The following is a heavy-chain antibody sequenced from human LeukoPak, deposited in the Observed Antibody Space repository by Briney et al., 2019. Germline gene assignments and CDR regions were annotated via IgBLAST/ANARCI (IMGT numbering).Heavy chain of an antibody. D-gene: IGHD3-22*01. J-gene: IGHJ3*02. CDR2: IVVGSGNT. CDR3: AAGNYYDSSGYYPYAFDI. Sequence: SVTVSCKASGLIFIMSAVQWVRQARGQRREGIGWIVVGSGNTNYAQKFQERVTMTRDMSTGTAYMELSSLRSEDTAVYYCAAGNYYDSSGYYPYAFDIWGQGTMVTVSS. V-gene: IGHV1-58*01. CDR1: GLIFIMSA.